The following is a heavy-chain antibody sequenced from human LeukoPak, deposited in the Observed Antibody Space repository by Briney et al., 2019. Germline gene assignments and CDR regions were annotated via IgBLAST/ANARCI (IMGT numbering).Heavy chain of an antibody. Sequence: PGGSLRLSCAASGFTFDDYGMSWVRQAPGKGLEWVSGINWNGGSTGYADSVKGRFTTSRDSAKNSLYLQMNSLRAEDTALYYCARDLDSGSSGASDIWGQGTMVTVSS. D-gene: IGHD1-26*01. CDR3: ARDLDSGSSGASDI. J-gene: IGHJ3*02. V-gene: IGHV3-20*04. CDR1: GFTFDDYG. CDR2: INWNGGST.